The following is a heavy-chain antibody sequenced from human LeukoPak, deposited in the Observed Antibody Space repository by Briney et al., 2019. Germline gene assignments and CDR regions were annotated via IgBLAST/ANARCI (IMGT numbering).Heavy chain of an antibody. D-gene: IGHD3-9*01. J-gene: IGHJ4*02. V-gene: IGHV4-59*01. CDR3: ARVSYYDILTGYRSAFDY. CDR2: IYYSGST. Sequence: PSETLSLTCTVSGGSISSYYWSWIRQPPGKGLKWIGYIYYSGSTNYNPSLKSRVTISVDTSKNQFSLKLSSVTAADTAVYYCARVSYYDILTGYRSAFDYWGQGTLVTVSS. CDR1: GGSISSYY.